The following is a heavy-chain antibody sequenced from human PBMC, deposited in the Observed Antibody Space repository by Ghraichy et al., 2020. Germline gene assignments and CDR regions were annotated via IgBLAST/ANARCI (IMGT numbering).Heavy chain of an antibody. J-gene: IGHJ4*02. CDR3: ARDHVDTQLDY. Sequence: ASLKVSCKASGYTFTGYYMHWVRQAPGQGLEWMGWINPNSGGTNYAQKFQGRVTMTRDTSISTAYMELSRLKSDDTAVYYCARDHVDTQLDYWGQGTLVTVSS. CDR2: INPNSGGT. D-gene: IGHD5-18*01. V-gene: IGHV1-2*02. CDR1: GYTFTGYY.